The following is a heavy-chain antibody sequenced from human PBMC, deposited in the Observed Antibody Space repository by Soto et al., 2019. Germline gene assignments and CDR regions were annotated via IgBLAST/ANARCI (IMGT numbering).Heavy chain of an antibody. D-gene: IGHD3-22*01. CDR3: ARSYYYHSSGLSPGGS. J-gene: IGHJ5*02. Sequence: EVQLVESGGGLVQPGGSLRLSCSASGFTFSTYWMSWVRQAPGKGLEWVANIKQDGSEKYYVDSVRGRFTISRDTAKNSLYLQMNSLRAEVTAVYYCARSYYYHSSGLSPGGSWGQGTLVTVSS. CDR1: GFTFSTYW. V-gene: IGHV3-7*01. CDR2: IKQDGSEK.